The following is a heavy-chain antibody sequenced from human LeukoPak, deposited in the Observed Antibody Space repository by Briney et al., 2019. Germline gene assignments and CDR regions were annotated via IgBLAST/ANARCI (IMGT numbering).Heavy chain of an antibody. CDR2: INHSGST. D-gene: IGHD3-3*01. V-gene: IGHV4-34*01. CDR1: GFAFSTYT. J-gene: IGHJ4*02. Sequence: GSLRLSCAASGFAFSTYTMNWVRQPPGKGLEWIGEINHSGSTNYNPSLKSRVAISVDTSKNQFSLKLSSVTAADTAVYYCARGRASITIFGVVQDYWGQGTLVTVSS. CDR3: ARGRASITIFGVVQDY.